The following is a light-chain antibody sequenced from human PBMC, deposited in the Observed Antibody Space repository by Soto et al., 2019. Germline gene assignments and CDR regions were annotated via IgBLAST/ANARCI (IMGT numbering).Light chain of an antibody. J-gene: IGLJ1*01. CDR2: DVS. Sequence: QSVLTQPRSVSASPGQSVAISCTGTSIDVGGYNYVSWYQQHPGKAPKVMIYDVSKRPSGVPDRFSGSKSGNTASLTISGLQAEDEADYYCCSYAGSPYVFGTGTKVTVL. CDR3: CSYAGSPYV. CDR1: SIDVGGYNY. V-gene: IGLV2-11*01.